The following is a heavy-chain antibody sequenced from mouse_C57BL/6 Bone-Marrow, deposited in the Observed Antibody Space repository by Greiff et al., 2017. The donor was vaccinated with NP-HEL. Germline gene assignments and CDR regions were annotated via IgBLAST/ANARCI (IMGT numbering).Heavy chain of an antibody. V-gene: IGHV14-4*01. CDR3: TNDYGMPLVDY. CDR2: IDPENGDT. Sequence: EVKLMESGAELVRPGASVKLSCTASGFNIKDDYMHWVKQRPEQGLEWIGWIDPENGDTEYASKFQGKATITADTSSNTAYLQLSSLTSEDTAVYYCTNDYGMPLVDYWGQGTTLTVSS. D-gene: IGHD1-1*01. CDR1: GFNIKDDY. J-gene: IGHJ2*01.